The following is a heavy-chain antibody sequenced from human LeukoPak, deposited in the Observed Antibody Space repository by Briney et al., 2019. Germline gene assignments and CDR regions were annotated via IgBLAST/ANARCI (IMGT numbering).Heavy chain of an antibody. CDR2: ISDDGSNK. Sequence: GGSLTLSCAASGFTFSSYAMDWDRQAPGQGLEGVAVISDDGSNKYYAGSVNGRFTIPRDNSKNTLYLQMNSLRAEDTAVYYCARGAVVEYSGSYYELDYWGQGALVTVSS. CDR3: ARGAVVEYSGSYYELDY. D-gene: IGHD1-26*01. J-gene: IGHJ4*02. CDR1: GFTFSSYA. V-gene: IGHV3-30*04.